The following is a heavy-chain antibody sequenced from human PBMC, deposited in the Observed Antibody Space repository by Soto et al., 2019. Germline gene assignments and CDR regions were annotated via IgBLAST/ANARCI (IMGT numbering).Heavy chain of an antibody. J-gene: IGHJ3*02. CDR3: ARDWYYYDSSGYYDDAFDI. D-gene: IGHD3-22*01. CDR2: IYYSGST. CDR1: GGSISSYY. V-gene: IGHV4-59*01. Sequence: LSLTCTVSGGSISSYYWSWIRQPPGKGLEWIGYIYYSGSTNYNPSLKSRVTISVDTSKNQFSLKLSSVTAADTAVYYCARDWYYYDSSGYYDDAFDIWGQGTMVTVSS.